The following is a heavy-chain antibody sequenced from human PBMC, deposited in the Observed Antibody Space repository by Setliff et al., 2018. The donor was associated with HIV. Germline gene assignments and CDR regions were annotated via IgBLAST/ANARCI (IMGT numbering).Heavy chain of an antibody. CDR1: GFSLNTAGVG. CDR3: ALRRTFYVSGQTSGLAFDP. V-gene: IGHV2-5*02. Sequence: SGPMLVNPTQTLTLTCAFSGFSLNTAGVGVGWIRQPPGKALEWLALINWGDDKRYSPSLKNRLTITKDTSRNQVVLTMTNMDPVDTATYFCALRRTFYVSGQTSGLAFDPWGQGILVTVSS. CDR2: INWGDDK. D-gene: IGHD3-10*01. J-gene: IGHJ5*02.